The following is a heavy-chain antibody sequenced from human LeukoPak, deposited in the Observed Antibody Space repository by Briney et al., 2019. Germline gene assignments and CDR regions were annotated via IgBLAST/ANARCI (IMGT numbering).Heavy chain of an antibody. D-gene: IGHD1-26*01. CDR2: IIPIFGTA. J-gene: IGHJ4*02. Sequence: SVKVSCKASGGTFSSYAISWVRQAPGQGLEWMGGIIPIFGTANYAQKFQGRVTITADESTSTAYMELSSLRSEDTAVYYCARDRRGSYSPEDYWGQGTLVTVSS. V-gene: IGHV1-69*01. CDR3: ARDRRGSYSPEDY. CDR1: GGTFSSYA.